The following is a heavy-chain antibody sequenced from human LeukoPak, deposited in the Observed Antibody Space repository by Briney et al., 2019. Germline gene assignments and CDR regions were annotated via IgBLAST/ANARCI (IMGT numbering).Heavy chain of an antibody. D-gene: IGHD3-22*01. J-gene: IGHJ4*02. Sequence: GGSLRLSCAASGFTFSSYSMNWVRQAPGKGLEWVSSISSSSSYIYYADSVKGRFTISSDNSKNTLYLQMNSLRAEDTAVYYCVAYYYDSSAYTDYWGQGTLVTVSS. CDR1: GFTFSSYS. CDR3: VAYYYDSSAYTDY. V-gene: IGHV3-21*04. CDR2: ISSSSSYI.